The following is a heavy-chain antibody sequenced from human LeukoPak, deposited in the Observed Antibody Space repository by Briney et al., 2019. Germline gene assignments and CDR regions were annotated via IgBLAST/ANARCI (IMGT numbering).Heavy chain of an antibody. CDR3: ARLAVAASIDI. CDR1: GGSISSYY. D-gene: IGHD6-19*01. CDR2: IYYSGST. Sequence: SETLSLTCTVSGGSISSYYWSWIRQPPEKGVEWIGYIYYSGSTNYNPSLKSRVTISVDTSKNQFSLKLSSVTAADTAVYYCARLAVAASIDIWGQGTMVTVSS. J-gene: IGHJ3*02. V-gene: IGHV4-59*08.